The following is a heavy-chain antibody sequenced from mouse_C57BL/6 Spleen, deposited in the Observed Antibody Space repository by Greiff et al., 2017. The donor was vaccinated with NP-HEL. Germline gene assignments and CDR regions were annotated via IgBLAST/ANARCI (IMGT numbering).Heavy chain of an antibody. Sequence: VHLVESGAELARPGASVKMSCKASGYTFTSYTMHWVKQRPGQGLEWIGYINPSSGYTKYNQKFKDKATLTADKSSSTAYMQLSSLTSEDSAVYYCARDDYGAMDYWGQGTSVTVSS. CDR1: GYTFTSYT. CDR2: INPSSGYT. J-gene: IGHJ4*01. V-gene: IGHV1-4*01. CDR3: ARDDYGAMDY.